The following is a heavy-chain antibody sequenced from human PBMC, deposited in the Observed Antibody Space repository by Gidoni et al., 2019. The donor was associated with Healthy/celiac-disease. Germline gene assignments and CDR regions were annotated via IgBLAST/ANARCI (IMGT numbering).Heavy chain of an antibody. Sequence: QVQLVESGGGVVQPGRSLRLSCAASGFTFSSYAMPWVRQAPGKGLEWVAVISYDGSNKYYADSVKGRFTISRDNSKNTLYLQMNSLRAEDTAVYYCARDGSGILRYFDWSYGGFPGDAFDIWGQGTMVTVSS. CDR3: ARDGSGILRYFDWSYGGFPGDAFDI. CDR1: GFTFSSYA. CDR2: ISYDGSNK. D-gene: IGHD3-9*01. J-gene: IGHJ3*02. V-gene: IGHV3-30-3*01.